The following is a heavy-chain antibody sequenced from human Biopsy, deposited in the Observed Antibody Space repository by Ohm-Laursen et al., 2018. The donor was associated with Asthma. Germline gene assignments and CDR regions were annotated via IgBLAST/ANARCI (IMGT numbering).Heavy chain of an antibody. CDR2: HDHEEGGT. Sequence: VKVSCKISGYSLTDLSIHWVRHAPGQGLEWMGGHDHEEGGTVNARRFQGRVTMTEDTSTDTAYMELSSLSSDDTAVYYCASDFPKDYVRYNFQFWGQGTLVTVSS. CDR1: GYSLTDLS. V-gene: IGHV1-24*01. J-gene: IGHJ4*02. D-gene: IGHD4-17*01. CDR3: ASDFPKDYVRYNFQF.